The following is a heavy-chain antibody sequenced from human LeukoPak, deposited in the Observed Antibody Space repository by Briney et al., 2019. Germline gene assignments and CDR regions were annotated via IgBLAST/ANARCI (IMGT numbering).Heavy chain of an antibody. Sequence: PSETPSLTCSVSGFSISTGYSWGWIRQPPGKGLEWIATIYHHGNTYFNPSLMSRAFISLDTSKNQFSLRLTSVTAADTAMYYCAREVESWFGDLLSHFDSWGQGTQVTVSS. D-gene: IGHD3-10*01. CDR2: IYHHGNT. J-gene: IGHJ4*02. V-gene: IGHV4-38-2*02. CDR3: AREVESWFGDLLSHFDS. CDR1: GFSISTGYS.